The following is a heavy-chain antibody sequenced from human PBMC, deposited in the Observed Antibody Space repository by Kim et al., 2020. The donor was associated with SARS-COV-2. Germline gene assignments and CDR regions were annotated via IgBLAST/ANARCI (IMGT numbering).Heavy chain of an antibody. J-gene: IGHJ4*02. CDR3: ATPGAYNWNDGDFEPPYYFDY. CDR1: GYTLTELS. D-gene: IGHD1-20*01. CDR2: FDPEDGET. V-gene: IGHV1-24*01. Sequence: ASVKVSCKVSGYTLTELSMHWVRQAPGKGLEWMGGFDPEDGETIYAQKFQGRVTMTEDTSTDTAYMELSSLRSEDTAVYYCATPGAYNWNDGDFEPPYYFDYWGQGNLVTVSS.